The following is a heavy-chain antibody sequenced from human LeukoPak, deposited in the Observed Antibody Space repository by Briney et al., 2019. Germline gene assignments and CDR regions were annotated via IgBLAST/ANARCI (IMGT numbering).Heavy chain of an antibody. CDR1: GGSISSSSYY. Sequence: ASETLSLTCTVSGGSISSSSYYWGWIRQPPGKGLEWIGSIYYSGSTYYNPSLKSRVTISVDTSKNQFSLKLSSVTAADTAVYYCARQNPDDFWSGYYVSYFDYWGQGTLVTVSS. CDR3: ARQNPDDFWSGYYVSYFDY. CDR2: IYYSGST. J-gene: IGHJ4*02. D-gene: IGHD3-3*01. V-gene: IGHV4-39*01.